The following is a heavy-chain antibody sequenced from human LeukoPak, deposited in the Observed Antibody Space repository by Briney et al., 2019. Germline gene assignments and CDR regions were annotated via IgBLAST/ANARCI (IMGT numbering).Heavy chain of an antibody. Sequence: SETLSLTCTVSGGSISSYQWSWIRQPPGKGLEWIGNIYDSGSANYNPSLKSRVVISVDTSKNQFSLNLTPVTAADTAVYYCARVTGYMIEDYFDYWGQGTLVTVSS. D-gene: IGHD3-22*01. CDR3: ARVTGYMIEDYFDY. J-gene: IGHJ4*02. V-gene: IGHV4-59*01. CDR2: IYDSGSA. CDR1: GGSISSYQ.